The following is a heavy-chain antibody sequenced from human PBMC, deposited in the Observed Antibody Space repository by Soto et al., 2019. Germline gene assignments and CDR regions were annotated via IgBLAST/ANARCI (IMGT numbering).Heavy chain of an antibody. V-gene: IGHV4-59*01. CDR1: GGSISSYY. CDR2: IYYSGST. J-gene: IGHJ6*03. Sequence: SETLSLTCTVSGGSISSYYWSWIRQPPGKGLEWIGYIYYSGSTNYNPSLKSRVTISVDTSKNQFSLKLSSVTTADTAVYYCARGHHYSNAYYYYMDVWGKGTTVTVSS. CDR3: ARGHHYSNAYYYYMDV. D-gene: IGHD4-4*01.